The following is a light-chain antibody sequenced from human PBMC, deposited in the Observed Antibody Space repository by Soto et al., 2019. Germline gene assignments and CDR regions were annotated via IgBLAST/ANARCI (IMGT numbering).Light chain of an antibody. V-gene: IGKV3-15*01. CDR2: GAS. CDR3: QQYGNSPQT. Sequence: EIVMTQSPATLSVSPGERATLSCRASQSVSSNLAWYQQKPGQAPRLLIYGASTRATGIPARFSGSGSGTEVTLTISSLQSEDFAVYYCQQYGNSPQTFGQGTKVDIK. J-gene: IGKJ1*01. CDR1: QSVSSN.